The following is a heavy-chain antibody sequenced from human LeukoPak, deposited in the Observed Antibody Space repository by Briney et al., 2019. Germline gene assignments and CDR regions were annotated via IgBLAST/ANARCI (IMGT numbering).Heavy chain of an antibody. J-gene: IGHJ5*02. CDR2: INPNSGGT. Sequence: GASVKVSCKASGYTFTGYYMHWVRQAPGQGLEWMGWINPNSGGTNYAQKSQGRVTMTRDTSISTAYMELSRLRSDDTAVYYCAKMPHHCSGGSCYSGWFDPWGQGTLVTVSS. CDR1: GYTFTGYY. V-gene: IGHV1-2*02. D-gene: IGHD2-15*01. CDR3: AKMPHHCSGGSCYSGWFDP.